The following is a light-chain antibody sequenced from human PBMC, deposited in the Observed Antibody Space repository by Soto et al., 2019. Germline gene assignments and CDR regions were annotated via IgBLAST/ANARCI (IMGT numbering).Light chain of an antibody. J-gene: IGKJ1*01. V-gene: IGKV3-20*01. CDR1: QSVRSTY. Sequence: EIVLTQSPGTLSLSPGERATLSCRASQSVRSTYVAWYQQKPGQAPRLLIFDASSRATGIPDRFSGSGSGTDFTLTISRLEPDDFAVYYCHQYGTSPATVRQGPKVEIK. CDR3: HQYGTSPAT. CDR2: DAS.